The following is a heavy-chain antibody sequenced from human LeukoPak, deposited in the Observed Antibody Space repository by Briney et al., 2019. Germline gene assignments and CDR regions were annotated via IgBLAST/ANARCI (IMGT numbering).Heavy chain of an antibody. CDR2: INHSGST. D-gene: IGHD6-13*01. J-gene: IGHJ3*02. Sequence: TPSETLSLTCAVYGGSFSGYYWSWIRQPPGKGLEWLGEINHSGSTNYNPSLKSRVTISVDTSKNQFSLKLSSVTAADTAVYYCARGGARTRIAAAGFYAFDIWGQGTMVTVSS. CDR3: ARGGARTRIAAAGFYAFDI. CDR1: GGSFSGYY. V-gene: IGHV4-34*01.